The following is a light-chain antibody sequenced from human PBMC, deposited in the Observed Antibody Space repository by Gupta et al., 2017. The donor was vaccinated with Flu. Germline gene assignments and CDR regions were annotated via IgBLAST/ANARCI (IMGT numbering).Light chain of an antibody. J-gene: IGLJ3*02. CDR2: DDN. CDR1: SGSFASNY. V-gene: IGLV6-57*03. Sequence: NFMLTQPHSVSESPGKTVTISCTRSSGSFASNYVQYYQQRPGSAPTTVIYDDNQRPSAVPDRVSCSIDSSSNSASLTISGLKTEDEVDYYCQSYDSSNPVFGGGTKLTVL. CDR3: QSYDSSNPV.